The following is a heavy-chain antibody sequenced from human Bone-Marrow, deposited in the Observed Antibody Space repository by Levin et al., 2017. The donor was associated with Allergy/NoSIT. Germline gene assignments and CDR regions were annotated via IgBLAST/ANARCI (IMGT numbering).Heavy chain of an antibody. Sequence: AGGSLRLSCAASGFTFDDYAMHWVRQAPGKGLEWVSGISWNSGSIGYADSVKGRFTISRDNAKNSLYLQMNSLRAEDTALYYCAKDTRDGSSWYGYYYGMDVWGQGTTVTVSS. CDR1: GFTFDDYA. CDR3: AKDTRDGSSWYGYYYGMDV. CDR2: ISWNSGSI. V-gene: IGHV3-9*01. D-gene: IGHD6-13*01. J-gene: IGHJ6*02.